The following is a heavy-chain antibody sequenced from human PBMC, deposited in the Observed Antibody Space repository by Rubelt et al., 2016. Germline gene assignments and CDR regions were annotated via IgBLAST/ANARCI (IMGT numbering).Heavy chain of an antibody. CDR3: ARANSGSGYFGIDY. Sequence: QVQLVQSGAEVKKPGASVKVSCKASGYTFTSYYMHWVRQAPVQGLEWMGIINPSGGSTGYAQKFQGRITMTRDPSTSTVYMELSSLRSEDTAVYYCARANSGSGYFGIDYWGQGTLVTVSS. CDR1: GYTFTSYY. J-gene: IGHJ4*02. V-gene: IGHV1-46*01. CDR2: INPSGGST. D-gene: IGHD3-22*01.